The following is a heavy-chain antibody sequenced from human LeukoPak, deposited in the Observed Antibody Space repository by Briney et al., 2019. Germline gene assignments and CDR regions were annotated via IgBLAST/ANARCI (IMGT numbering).Heavy chain of an antibody. V-gene: IGHV1-18*01. J-gene: IGHJ5*02. D-gene: IGHD2-15*01. CDR3: ARGGVVVVVASIRGNWFDP. CDR2: ISAYNGNA. CDR1: GYTFTHYG. Sequence: ASVKVSCKASGYTFTHYGINWVRQAPGQGLEWMGWISAYNGNANYAPKLQGRVTMPIDTSTSTAYMELRSLRSDDTAVYYCARGGVVVVVASIRGNWFDPWGQGTLVTVSS.